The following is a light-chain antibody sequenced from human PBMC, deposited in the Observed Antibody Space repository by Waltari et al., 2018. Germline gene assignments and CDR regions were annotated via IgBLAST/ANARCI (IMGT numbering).Light chain of an antibody. Sequence: QSALTPPPSASGSPGQSVTLSCTGTSTDVGVHNFVSWYQQHPGKAPNLLIYEVSERPSGVPDRFSGSKSGNTASLTVSGLQPEDEADYYCASFAGSNTLFGGGTKLTVL. CDR3: ASFAGSNTL. CDR2: EVS. J-gene: IGLJ2*01. CDR1: STDVGVHNF. V-gene: IGLV2-8*01.